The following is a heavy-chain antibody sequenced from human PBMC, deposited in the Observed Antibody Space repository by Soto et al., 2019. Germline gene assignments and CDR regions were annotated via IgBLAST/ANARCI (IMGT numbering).Heavy chain of an antibody. CDR1: GGTFSSYA. D-gene: IGHD3-22*01. V-gene: IGHV1-69*12. Sequence: QVQLVQSGAEVKKRGSSVKVSCKASGGTFSSYAISWVRQAPGQGLEWMGEVIPPFGTANYTQKLQGRVTFTADESTNTAYMEVRSLRSEDTAVNYCARDRGPSSGYYPYWLDPWGQGTLVTVSS. CDR3: ARDRGPSSGYYPYWLDP. J-gene: IGHJ5*02. CDR2: VIPPFGTA.